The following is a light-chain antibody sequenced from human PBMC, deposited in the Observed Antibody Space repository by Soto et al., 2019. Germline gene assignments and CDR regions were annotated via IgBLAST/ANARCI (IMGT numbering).Light chain of an antibody. J-gene: IGKJ3*01. V-gene: IGKV1-27*01. Sequence: DIQMTQSPSSLSASVGDRVTITCRASQAISNYLAWYQHKPGKVPEVLIYAASALQSGVPSRFSGSGSGTDFTLTISSLQPDDFATYYCQQYNSYPFTFGPGTKVDIK. CDR2: AAS. CDR1: QAISNY. CDR3: QQYNSYPFT.